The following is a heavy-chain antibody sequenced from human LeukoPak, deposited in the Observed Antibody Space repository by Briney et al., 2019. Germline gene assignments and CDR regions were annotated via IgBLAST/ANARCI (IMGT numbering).Heavy chain of an antibody. CDR1: GFTFSSYV. Sequence: SGGSLRLSCAASGFTFSSYVMSWVRQAPGKGLEWVSAVVGSGDSVYYADSVKGRFTISRDNSQNTLYLQMNSLRAEDTAVYYCAKPYKSCWYQRFDYWGQGTRVTVSS. J-gene: IGHJ4*02. V-gene: IGHV3-23*01. D-gene: IGHD6-19*01. CDR3: AKPYKSCWYQRFDY. CDR2: VVGSGDSV.